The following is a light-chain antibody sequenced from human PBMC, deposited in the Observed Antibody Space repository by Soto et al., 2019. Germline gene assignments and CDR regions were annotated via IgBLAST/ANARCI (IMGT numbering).Light chain of an antibody. CDR3: SSYAGSNNLV. CDR2: EVS. J-gene: IGLJ2*01. V-gene: IGLV2-8*01. CDR1: SSDVGSYNY. Sequence: ALTQPPSASGSPGQSVTISCTGTSSDVGSYNYVSWYQQHPGKAPKLMIYEVSKRPSGVPDRFSGSKSGNTASLTVSGLQAEDEADYYCSSYAGSNNLVFGGGTKLTVL.